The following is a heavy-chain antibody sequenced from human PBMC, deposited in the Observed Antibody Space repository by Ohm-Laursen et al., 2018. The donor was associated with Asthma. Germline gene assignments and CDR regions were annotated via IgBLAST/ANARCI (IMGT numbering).Heavy chain of an antibody. V-gene: IGHV3-30*18. CDR2: ISYDGSNK. Sequence: SSLRLSCTASGFTFSSYGMHWVRQAPGKGLEWVAVISYDGSNKYYADSVKGRFTISRDNSKNTLYLQMNSLRAEDTAVYYCANGEGGSGSQHYYYYGMDVWGQGTTVTVSS. CDR1: GFTFSSYG. J-gene: IGHJ6*02. CDR3: ANGEGGSGSQHYYYYGMDV. D-gene: IGHD3-10*01.